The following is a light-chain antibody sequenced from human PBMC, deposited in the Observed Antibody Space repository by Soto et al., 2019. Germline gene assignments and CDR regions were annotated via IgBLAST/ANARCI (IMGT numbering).Light chain of an antibody. CDR1: QSVSSY. CDR2: DAS. V-gene: IGKV3-11*01. Sequence: EIVLTQSPATLSLSPGERATVSCRASQSVSSYLAWYQQKFGQAPRLLIYDASNRATGIPARFSGSGSGTDFTLTISSLEPEDFAIYYCQQRYNWPLTFGQGT. J-gene: IGKJ1*01. CDR3: QQRYNWPLT.